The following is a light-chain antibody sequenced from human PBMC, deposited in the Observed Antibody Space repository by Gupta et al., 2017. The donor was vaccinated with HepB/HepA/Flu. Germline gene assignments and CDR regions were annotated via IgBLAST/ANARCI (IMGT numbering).Light chain of an antibody. CDR3: QQDGSSPIT. J-gene: IGKJ1*01. CDR1: QSVSSSY. Sequence: EIVLTQSPGTLSLSPGERATLSCRASQSVSSSYLAWYQQKPGQAPRLLIYGASSRATGIPDRFSGSGSGTDFTLTISRLEPEDFAVYYCQQDGSSPITFGQGTKVEIK. CDR2: GAS. V-gene: IGKV3-20*01.